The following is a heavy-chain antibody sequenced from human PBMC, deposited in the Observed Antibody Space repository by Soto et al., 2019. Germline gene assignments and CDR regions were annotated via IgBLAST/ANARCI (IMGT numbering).Heavy chain of an antibody. CDR2: INHSGST. Sequence: SETLSLTCAVYGGSFSGYYWSWIRQPPGKGLEWIGEINHSGSTNYNPSLKSRVTISVDTSKNQFSLKLGSVTAADTAVYYCARVVVVGYFDYWGQGTLVTVSS. V-gene: IGHV4-34*01. CDR3: ARVVVVGYFDY. J-gene: IGHJ4*02. D-gene: IGHD2-15*01. CDR1: GGSFSGYY.